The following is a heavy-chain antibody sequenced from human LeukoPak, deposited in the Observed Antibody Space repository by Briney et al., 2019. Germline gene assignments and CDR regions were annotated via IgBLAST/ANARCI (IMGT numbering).Heavy chain of an antibody. D-gene: IGHD3-3*01. V-gene: IGHV3-23*01. Sequence: GGSLRLSCAASGFTFGTFAFSWVRQAPGKGLEWVPSITGDDSTYYADSVKGRFTISRDTSSNTLYLQMNSLRAEDTALYYCAKGHYDFRDYWGQGTLVTVSS. CDR1: GFTFGTFA. CDR2: ITGDDST. J-gene: IGHJ4*02. CDR3: AKGHYDFRDY.